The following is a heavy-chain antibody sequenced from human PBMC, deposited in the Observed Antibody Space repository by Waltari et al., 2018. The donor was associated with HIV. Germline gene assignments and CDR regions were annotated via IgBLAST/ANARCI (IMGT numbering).Heavy chain of an antibody. V-gene: IGHV3-53*01. J-gene: IGHJ3*02. Sequence: EVQLVESGGGLMQPGGSLRLSCAVSGFSVSRNYMGWVRQAPGKGLEWVSVMYSGGSTYYSDSAKGRFTISRDESKNTLYLQMNSLRAEDTAVYYCARDRGSSPNDAFDIWGQGTMVTVSS. CDR2: MYSGGST. D-gene: IGHD6-6*01. CDR3: ARDRGSSPNDAFDI. CDR1: GFSVSRNY.